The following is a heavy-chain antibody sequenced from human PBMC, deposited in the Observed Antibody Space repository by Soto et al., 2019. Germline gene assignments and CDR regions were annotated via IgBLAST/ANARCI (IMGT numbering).Heavy chain of an antibody. CDR1: GFSFSHAW. D-gene: IGHD7-27*01. CDR3: ATAAPGVDV. Sequence: EAQLVESGGGLAQPGGSLRLSCAASGFSFSHAWMNWVRQAPGKGLEWVGRIKSRVDGGATDFAAPVKGRFTVSRDDSENTVYLQMNSLKTEDTATYCTATAAPGVDVWGPGTTVIVSS. V-gene: IGHV3-15*07. CDR2: IKSRVDGGAT. J-gene: IGHJ6*02.